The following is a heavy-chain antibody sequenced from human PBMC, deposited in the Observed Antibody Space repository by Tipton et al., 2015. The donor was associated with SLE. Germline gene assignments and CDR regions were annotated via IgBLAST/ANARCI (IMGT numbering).Heavy chain of an antibody. J-gene: IGHJ4*02. CDR2: ISGNGEYT. Sequence: SLRLSCAASGFNFRNYAMSWVRQPAGKGLEWVSGISGNGEYTFYSDSVKGRFTISRDNSKSTVYLQMNRLRADDTVTYYCAKFFAAGIVVVLPGEDSWGQGTLVSVSS. CDR3: AKFFAAGIVVVLPGEDS. D-gene: IGHD3-22*01. CDR1: GFNFRNYA. V-gene: IGHV3-23*01.